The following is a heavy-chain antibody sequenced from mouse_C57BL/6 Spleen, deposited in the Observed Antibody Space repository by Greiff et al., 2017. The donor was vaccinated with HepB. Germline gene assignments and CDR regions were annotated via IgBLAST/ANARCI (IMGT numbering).Heavy chain of an antibody. CDR3: TRSPSGSCNY. CDR1: GYTFTDYE. J-gene: IGHJ2*01. CDR2: IDPETGGT. D-gene: IGHD6-1*01. Sequence: QVQLQQSGAELVRPGASVTLSCKASGYTFTDYEMHWVKQTPVHGLEWIGAIDPETGGTAYNQKFKGKAILTADKSSSTAYMELRSLTSEDSAVYYCTRSPSGSCNYWGQGTTLTVSS. V-gene: IGHV1-15*01.